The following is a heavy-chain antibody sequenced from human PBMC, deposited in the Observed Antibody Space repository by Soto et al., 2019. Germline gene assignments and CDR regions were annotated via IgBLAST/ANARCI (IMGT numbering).Heavy chain of an antibody. Sequence: GGSLRLSCAASEFTFNRYGMHWVRQAPGKGLEWVALISYDGSNKYYADSVKGRFTISRDNSKNTIYLQMNSLRAEDTAVYYCARDPGSSHFDYWGQGALVTVSS. V-gene: IGHV3-30*19. CDR2: ISYDGSNK. CDR1: EFTFNRYG. J-gene: IGHJ4*02. CDR3: ARDPGSSHFDY. D-gene: IGHD6-19*01.